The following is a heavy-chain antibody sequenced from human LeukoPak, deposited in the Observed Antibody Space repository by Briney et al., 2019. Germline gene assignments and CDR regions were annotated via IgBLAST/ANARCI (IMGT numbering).Heavy chain of an antibody. V-gene: IGHV3-74*03. CDR2: ISSDGTNT. D-gene: IGHD1-26*01. Sequence: GGSLSLSCAASGFTLSNDWTHWVRQAPGKGLVWVSRISSDGTNTLYADSVKGRFTISRDNARNTLHLQMNSLRADDTAVYYCVVGGGIYWGQGTLVTVS. J-gene: IGHJ4*02. CDR1: GFTLSNDW. CDR3: VVGGGIY.